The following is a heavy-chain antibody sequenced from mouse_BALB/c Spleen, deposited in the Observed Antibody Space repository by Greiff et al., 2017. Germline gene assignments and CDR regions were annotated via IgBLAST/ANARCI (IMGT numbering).Heavy chain of an antibody. D-gene: IGHD2-1*01. Sequence: EVQLQQSGPELVKPGASVTISCKASGSSFTGYFMNWVMQSHGKSLEWIGRINPYNGDTFYNQKFKGKATLTVDKSSSTAHMELRSLASEDSAVYYCATYGNYGDAMDYWGQGTSVTVSS. CDR1: GSSFTGYF. V-gene: IGHV1-20*02. J-gene: IGHJ4*01. CDR2: INPYNGDT. CDR3: ATYGNYGDAMDY.